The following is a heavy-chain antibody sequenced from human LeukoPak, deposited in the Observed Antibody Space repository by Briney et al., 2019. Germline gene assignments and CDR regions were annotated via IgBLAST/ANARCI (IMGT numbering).Heavy chain of an antibody. D-gene: IGHD6-19*01. CDR2: ISGSGGST. V-gene: IGHV3-23*01. Sequence: GGSLRLSCAASGFTFSSYAMSWVRQAPGKGLEWDSAISGSGGSTHYADSVKGRFTISRDNSKNTLYLQMNSLRAEDTAVYYCAKLVAVAGLIGYFDYWGQGTLVTVSS. CDR1: GFTFSSYA. CDR3: AKLVAVAGLIGYFDY. J-gene: IGHJ4*02.